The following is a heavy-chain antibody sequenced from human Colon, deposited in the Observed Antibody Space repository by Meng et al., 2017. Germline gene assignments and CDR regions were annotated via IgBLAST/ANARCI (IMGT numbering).Heavy chain of an antibody. J-gene: IGHJ5*02. Sequence: WGSLRLSCAASGFNFNTFAMMLVRRAPGKGLECVATITGDGHQTFYTESVRGRFTIFRDNSKDTVFLHLNSLRAEDTAIYYCAKGVANDMVDCFDPWGQGTQVTVSS. CDR2: ITGDGHQT. CDR3: AKGVANDMVDCFDP. V-gene: IGHV3-23*01. D-gene: IGHD3-10*01. CDR1: GFNFNTFA.